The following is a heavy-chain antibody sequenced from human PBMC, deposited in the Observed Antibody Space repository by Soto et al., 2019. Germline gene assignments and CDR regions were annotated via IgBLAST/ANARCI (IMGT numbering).Heavy chain of an antibody. Sequence: PGGSLRLSCAASGFTFSSYAMSWVRQAPGKGLEWVSAISGSGGSTYYADSVKGRFTISRDNSKNTLYLQMNSLRAEDTAVYYCAKEYESFLGELSLYPHHYYFDYWGQGTLVTVSS. CDR1: GFTFSSYA. CDR3: AKEYESFLGELSLYPHHYYFDY. CDR2: ISGSGGST. V-gene: IGHV3-23*01. D-gene: IGHD3-16*02. J-gene: IGHJ4*02.